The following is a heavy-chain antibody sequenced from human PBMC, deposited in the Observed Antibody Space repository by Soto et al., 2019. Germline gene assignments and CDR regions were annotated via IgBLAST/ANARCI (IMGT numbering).Heavy chain of an antibody. V-gene: IGHV4-38-2*01. J-gene: IGHJ3*02. D-gene: IGHD6-13*01. CDR3: ARQDSSPPDAFDI. CDR1: GYSISSGYY. CDR2: IYHSGST. Sequence: SETLSLTCAVSGYSISSGYYWGWIRQPPGKGLEWIGSIYHSGSTYYNPSLKSRVTISVDTSKNQFSLKLSSVTAADTAVYYCARQDSSPPDAFDIWGQGTMVTVS.